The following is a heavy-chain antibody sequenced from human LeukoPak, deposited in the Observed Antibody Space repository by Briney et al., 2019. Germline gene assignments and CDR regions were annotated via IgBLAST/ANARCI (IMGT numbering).Heavy chain of an antibody. D-gene: IGHD1-26*01. J-gene: IGHJ4*02. CDR3: ATEARAYSGSYNVFDY. CDR2: VSSSGSTI. V-gene: IGHV3-48*03. CDR1: GFTFSSYE. Sequence: GGSLRLSCAASGFTFSSYEMNWVRQAPGKGLEWVPYVSSSGSTIYYADSVKGRFTISRDNAKNSLYLQMSSLRAEDTAVYHCATEARAYSGSYNVFDYWGQGTLVTVSS.